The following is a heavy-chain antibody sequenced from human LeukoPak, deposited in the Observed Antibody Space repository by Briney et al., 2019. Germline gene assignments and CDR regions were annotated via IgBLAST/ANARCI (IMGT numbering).Heavy chain of an antibody. D-gene: IGHD2-2*01. CDR3: ARGLHCSSSSCYAHYYYYYMDV. CDR2: IKQDGSEK. Sequence: GGSLRLSCAASGFTFSNYWMGLVRQAPGKGLEWVANIKQDGSEKHYVDSVKGRFTISRDSAKSSVYLEMNSLSDDDTAVYYCARGLHCSSSSCYAHYYYYYMDVWGKGTTVTVSS. CDR1: GFTFSNYW. V-gene: IGHV3-7*01. J-gene: IGHJ6*03.